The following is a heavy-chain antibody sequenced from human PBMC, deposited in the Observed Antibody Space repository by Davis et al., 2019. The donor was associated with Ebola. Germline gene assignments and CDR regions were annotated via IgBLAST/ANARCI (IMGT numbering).Heavy chain of an antibody. CDR3: AKYSSSSLVYYGMDV. V-gene: IGHV1-18*04. D-gene: IGHD6-6*01. CDR2: ISAYNGNT. Sequence: ASVKVSCKASGYTFTSYGISWVRQAPGQGLEWMGWISAYNGNTNYAQKLQGRVTMTTDTSTSTAYMELRSLRSDDTAVYYCAKYSSSSLVYYGMDVWGKGTTVTVSS. J-gene: IGHJ6*04. CDR1: GYTFTSYG.